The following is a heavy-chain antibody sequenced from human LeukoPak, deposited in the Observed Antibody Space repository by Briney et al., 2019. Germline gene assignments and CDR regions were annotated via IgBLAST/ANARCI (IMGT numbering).Heavy chain of an antibody. J-gene: IGHJ4*02. CDR2: ISSSSSTI. CDR1: GFTFSSYS. CDR3: ARDFPPLDY. Sequence: GGSLRLSCAASGFTFSSYSMNWVRQAPGKGLEWVSYISSSSSTIYYADSVKGRFTISRDNAKNSLYLQMNGLRDEDTAVYYCARDFPPLDYWGQGTLVTVSS. V-gene: IGHV3-48*02.